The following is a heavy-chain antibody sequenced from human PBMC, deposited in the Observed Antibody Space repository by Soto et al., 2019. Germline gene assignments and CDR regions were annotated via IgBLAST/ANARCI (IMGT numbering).Heavy chain of an antibody. V-gene: IGHV1-2*04. CDR1: GYTFTGYY. Sequence: QVQLVQSGAEVKKPGASVKVSCKASGYTFTGYYMHWVRQAPGQGLEWMGWINPNSGGTNYAQKFQGWVTMTRDTSISTAYMELSRQRSDDTAVYYCARESCSSTSCYVSAFDIWGQGTMVTVSS. D-gene: IGHD2-2*01. CDR3: ARESCSSTSCYVSAFDI. J-gene: IGHJ3*02. CDR2: INPNSGGT.